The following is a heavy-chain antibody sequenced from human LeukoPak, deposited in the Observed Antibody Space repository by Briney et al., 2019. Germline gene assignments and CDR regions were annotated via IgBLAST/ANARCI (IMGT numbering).Heavy chain of an antibody. CDR2: IYTRGST. D-gene: IGHD2-15*01. CDR3: ARGRYCSADICSGGDAFDI. V-gene: IGHV4-4*07. J-gene: IGHJ3*02. Sequence: SETLSLTCTVSGGSINNYYWSWIRQPAGKGLEWIGRIYTRGSTNYNPSLKSRVTMSVDTYKNQFSLKLSSVTAADTAVYSCARGRYCSADICSGGDAFDIWGQGTMVSVSS. CDR1: GGSINNYY.